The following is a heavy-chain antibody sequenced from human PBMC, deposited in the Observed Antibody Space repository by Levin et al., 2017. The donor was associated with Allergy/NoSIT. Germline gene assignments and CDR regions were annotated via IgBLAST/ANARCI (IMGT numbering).Heavy chain of an antibody. CDR3: TSSYRGAD. J-gene: IGHJ4*02. Sequence: GGSLRLSCTASGFTFGDYAMSWVRQAPGKGLEWVSFIRSKAYGGTTEYAASVRGRFIISRDDSKSIAYLLMNSLKSEDTAVYYCTSSYRGADWGQGTLVTVSS. D-gene: IGHD3-10*01. CDR2: IRSKAYGGTT. V-gene: IGHV3-49*04. CDR1: GFTFGDYA.